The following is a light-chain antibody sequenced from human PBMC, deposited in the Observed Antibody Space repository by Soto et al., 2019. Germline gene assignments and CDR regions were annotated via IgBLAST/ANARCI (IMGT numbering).Light chain of an antibody. J-gene: IGLJ1*01. CDR3: SSYAGSNNYV. V-gene: IGLV2-8*01. CDR1: SSDVGGYNY. CDR2: EVN. Sequence: QSVLTQPPSASGSPGQSVTISCTGTSSDVGGYNYIFWYQQHPGKAPKLMIYEVNKRPSGVPDRFSGSKSGNTASLTVSGLQAEDEADYFCSSYAGSNNYVFGTGTKVTVL.